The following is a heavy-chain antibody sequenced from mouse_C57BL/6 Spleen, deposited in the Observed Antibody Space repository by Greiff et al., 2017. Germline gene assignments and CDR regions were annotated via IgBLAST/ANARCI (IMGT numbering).Heavy chain of an antibody. D-gene: IGHD1-1*01. CDR1: GFTFSSYA. Sequence: EVQGVESGGGLVKPGGSLKLSCAASGFTFSSYAMSWVRQTPEKRLEWVATISDGGSYTYYPDNVKGRFTISRDNAKNNLYLQMSHLKSEDTAMYYCARDRGYGSSEDFDYWGQGTTLTVSS. V-gene: IGHV5-4*01. CDR2: ISDGGSYT. CDR3: ARDRGYGSSEDFDY. J-gene: IGHJ2*01.